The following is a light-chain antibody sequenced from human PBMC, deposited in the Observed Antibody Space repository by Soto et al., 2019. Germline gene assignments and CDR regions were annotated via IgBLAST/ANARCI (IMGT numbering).Light chain of an antibody. CDR1: RSNIGSNS. J-gene: IGLJ1*01. CDR3: TSSTSGSLYV. CDR2: IND. Sequence: QSVLTQPPSVSGTPGQRVIISCSGSRSNIGSNSVNWYQQLPGTAPKLLIYINDQRPSGVPDRFSGSTSGTSVSLTISGLQAEDESDYFCTSSTSGSLYVFGTGTKVTVL. V-gene: IGLV1-44*01.